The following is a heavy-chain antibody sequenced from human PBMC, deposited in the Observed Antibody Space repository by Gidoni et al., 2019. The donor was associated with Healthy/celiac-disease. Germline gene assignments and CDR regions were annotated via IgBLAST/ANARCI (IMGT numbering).Heavy chain of an antibody. D-gene: IGHD5-18*01. J-gene: IGHJ4*02. Sequence: EVQLLESGGGLVQPGGSLRLSCSASGFTFSSYAMSWVRQAPGKGLEGVSAISGSGGSTYYADSVKGRFTISRDNSKNTLYLQMNSLRAEDTAVYYCAKSGYSYGYLDYWGQGTLVTVSS. CDR3: AKSGYSYGYLDY. CDR1: GFTFSSYA. V-gene: IGHV3-23*01. CDR2: ISGSGGST.